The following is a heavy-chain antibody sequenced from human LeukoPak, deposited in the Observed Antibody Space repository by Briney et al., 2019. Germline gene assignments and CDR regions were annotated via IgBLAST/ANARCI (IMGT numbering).Heavy chain of an antibody. CDR1: GFILSDYY. Sequence: LRLSCAASGFILSDYYMSWIRQPPGKGLEWIGYIYYSGSTYYNPSLKSRVAISVDTSKNQFSLKLSSVTAADTAVYYCARVYYYDSRVRGNYFDYWGQGTLVTVSS. V-gene: IGHV4-30-4*01. CDR2: IYYSGST. CDR3: ARVYYYDSRVRGNYFDY. D-gene: IGHD3-22*01. J-gene: IGHJ4*02.